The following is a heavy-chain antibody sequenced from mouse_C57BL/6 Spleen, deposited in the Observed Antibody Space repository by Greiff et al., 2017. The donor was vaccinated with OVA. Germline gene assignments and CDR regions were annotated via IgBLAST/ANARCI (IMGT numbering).Heavy chain of an antibody. CDR3: ARLLITTVDY. CDR2: ISSGGSYT. D-gene: IGHD1-1*01. Sequence: EVQGVESGGDLVKPGGSLKLSCAASGFTFSSYGMSWVRQTPDKRLEWVATISSGGSYTYYPDSVKGRFTISRDNAKNTLYLQMSSLKSEDTAMYYCARLLITTVDYWGQGTTLTVSP. V-gene: IGHV5-6*01. CDR1: GFTFSSYG. J-gene: IGHJ2*01.